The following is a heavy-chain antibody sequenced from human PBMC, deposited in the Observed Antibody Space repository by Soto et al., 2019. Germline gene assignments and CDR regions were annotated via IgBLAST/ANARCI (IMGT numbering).Heavy chain of an antibody. Sequence: SETLSLTCAVSGGSISSGGYSWSWIRQPPGKGLEWIGYIYHSGSTYYNPSLKSRVTISVDRSKNQFSLKLSSVTAADTAVYYCARAIYYYGSGSYFAGFDTWGQGTLVTVSS. CDR1: GGSISSGGYS. V-gene: IGHV4-30-2*01. CDR2: IYHSGST. J-gene: IGHJ5*02. CDR3: ARAIYYYGSGSYFAGFDT. D-gene: IGHD3-10*01.